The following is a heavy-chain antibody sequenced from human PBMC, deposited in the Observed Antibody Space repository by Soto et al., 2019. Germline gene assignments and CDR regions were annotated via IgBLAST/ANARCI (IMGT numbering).Heavy chain of an antibody. CDR1: GFTFSSYG. Sequence: QVQLVESGGGVVQPGRSLRLSCAASGFTFSSYGMHWVRQAPGKGLEWVAVISYDGSNKYYADSVKGRFTISRDNSKNTLYLQMNSLRAEETAVYYCAKDSLDIVVVVAASPMDVWGQGTTVTVSS. V-gene: IGHV3-30*18. J-gene: IGHJ6*02. CDR3: AKDSLDIVVVVAASPMDV. D-gene: IGHD2-15*01. CDR2: ISYDGSNK.